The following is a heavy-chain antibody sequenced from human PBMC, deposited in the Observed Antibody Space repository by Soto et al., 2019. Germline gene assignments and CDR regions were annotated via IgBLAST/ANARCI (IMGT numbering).Heavy chain of an antibody. CDR1: GYTFIRYG. D-gene: IGHD1-26*01. V-gene: IGHV1-18*01. CDR3: ARAIKRWEVNYYFDF. Sequence: QVQLVQSGAEVKKPGASVKVSCKASGYTFIRYGISWVRQAPGQGLEWMGWISGYNGNTKYAQKFQGRVTMTTDTSTNTAHMELTSLRFDDTAVYYCARAIKRWEVNYYFDFWGQGTLVTVSS. J-gene: IGHJ4*02. CDR2: ISGYNGNT.